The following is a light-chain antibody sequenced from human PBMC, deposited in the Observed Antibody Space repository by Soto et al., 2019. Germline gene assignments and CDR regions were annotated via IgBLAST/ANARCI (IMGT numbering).Light chain of an antibody. V-gene: IGLV1-51*01. CDR1: SSNIGDNY. CDR2: DNN. CDR3: GTWDNSLSVVV. J-gene: IGLJ2*01. Sequence: QSVLTQPPSVSAAPGQKVTISCSGSSSNIGDNYVSWYQQLPETAPKLLIYDNNKRPSGIPDRFSGSKSGTSATLGITGLQTGDEADYYCGTWDNSLSVVVFGGGTKLTVL.